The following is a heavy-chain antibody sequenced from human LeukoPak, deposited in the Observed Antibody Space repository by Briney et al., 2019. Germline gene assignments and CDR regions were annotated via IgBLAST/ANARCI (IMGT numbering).Heavy chain of an antibody. CDR2: ISAYNGNT. D-gene: IGHD3-9*01. J-gene: IGHJ4*02. Sequence: ASVKVSCKASGYTFTSYGISWVRQAPGQGLEWMGWISAYNGNTNYAQKLQGGVTMTTDTSTSTAYMELRSLRSDDTAVYYCARATYYDILTLHADYWGQGTLVTVSS. CDR3: ARATYYDILTLHADY. CDR1: GYTFTSYG. V-gene: IGHV1-18*01.